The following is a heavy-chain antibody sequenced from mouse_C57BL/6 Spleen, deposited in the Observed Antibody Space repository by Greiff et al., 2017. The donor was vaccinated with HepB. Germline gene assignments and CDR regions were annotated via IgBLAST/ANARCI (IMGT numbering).Heavy chain of an antibody. D-gene: IGHD1-1*01. J-gene: IGHJ1*03. CDR2: IHPNSGSN. V-gene: IGHV1-64*01. CDR3: AISGYCGSSYQWYFCV. Sequence: VQLQQPGAELVKPGASVKLSCKASGYTFTSYWMHWVKQRPGQGLEWIGMIHPNSGSNNYNEKFKSKATLTVAISSSTAYMQLSSLTSEDSAVYYCAISGYCGSSYQWYFCVWGTGATVTVSS. CDR1: GYTFTSYW.